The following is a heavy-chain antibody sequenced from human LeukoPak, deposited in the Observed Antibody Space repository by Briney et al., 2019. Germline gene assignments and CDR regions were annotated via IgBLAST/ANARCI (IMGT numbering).Heavy chain of an antibody. CDR1: GFTFSSYE. V-gene: IGHV3-48*03. D-gene: IGHD3-22*01. CDR3: ARLSSRYYYDSSGYPY. Sequence: GGSLRLSCAASGFTFSSYEMNWVRQAPGKGREWVAYISSSGSTIYYADSVKGRFTISRDNAKNSLYLQMNSLRAEDTAVYYCARLSSRYYYDSSGYPYWGQGTLVTVSS. J-gene: IGHJ4*02. CDR2: ISSSGSTI.